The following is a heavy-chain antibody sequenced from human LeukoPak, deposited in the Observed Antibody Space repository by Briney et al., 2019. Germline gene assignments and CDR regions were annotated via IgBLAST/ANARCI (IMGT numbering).Heavy chain of an antibody. CDR2: IYYSGST. D-gene: IGHD3/OR15-3a*01. V-gene: IGHV4-39*01. Sequence: SETLSLTCTVSGGSISSSSYYWGWIRQPPGKGLEWIGSIYYSGSTYYNPSLKSRVTISVDTSKNQFSLKLSSVTAADTAVYYCAKQTGSGLFILPGGQGTLVTVSS. CDR1: GGSISSSSYY. J-gene: IGHJ4*02. CDR3: AKQTGSGLFILP.